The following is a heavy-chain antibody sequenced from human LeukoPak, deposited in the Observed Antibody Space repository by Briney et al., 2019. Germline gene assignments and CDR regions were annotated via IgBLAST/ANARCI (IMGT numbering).Heavy chain of an antibody. J-gene: IGHJ4*02. CDR1: GGSISSSGYY. V-gene: IGHV4-39*01. Sequence: SETLSLTCTVSGGSISSSGYYWRWIRQPPGKGLEWIGSIYYSGSTYYNPSVKSRVAISVDTSNNEVSLKLSSVTAADTAVYYCARHGYCSGGSCYWDYWGQGTLVTVSS. D-gene: IGHD2-15*01. CDR3: ARHGYCSGGSCYWDY. CDR2: IYYSGST.